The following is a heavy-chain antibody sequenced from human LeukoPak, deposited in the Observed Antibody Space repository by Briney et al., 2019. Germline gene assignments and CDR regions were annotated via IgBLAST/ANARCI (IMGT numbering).Heavy chain of an antibody. CDR1: GFTLSDYH. Sequence: HGGSLRLSCAASGFTLSDYHMNWVRQAPGKGLEWLSSITTISHYIYYAGAVRDRFTISRDNAKNSLYLQMNSLRGEDTAVYYCARSGGPGTYHQLRYNWFDPWGQGTLVTVSS. V-gene: IGHV3-21*01. D-gene: IGHD3-10*01. J-gene: IGHJ5*02. CDR3: ARSGGPGTYHQLRYNWFDP. CDR2: ITTISHYI.